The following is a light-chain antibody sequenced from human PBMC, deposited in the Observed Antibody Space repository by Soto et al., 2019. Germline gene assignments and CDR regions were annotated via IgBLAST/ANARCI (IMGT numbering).Light chain of an antibody. CDR1: QSISIY. CDR2: EAS. J-gene: IGKJ1*01. Sequence: DIQMTQSPSTLSASVGDRVTITCRASQSISIYLAWYQQKPGKAPKLLIYEASSFESGVPSRFSGSGSGTEFTLTISSLQPDDFATYYCQQYNSYPWTFGQGTKVEIK. V-gene: IGKV1-5*03. CDR3: QQYNSYPWT.